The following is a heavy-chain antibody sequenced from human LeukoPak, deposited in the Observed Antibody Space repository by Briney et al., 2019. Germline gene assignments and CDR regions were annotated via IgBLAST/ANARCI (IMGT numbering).Heavy chain of an antibody. J-gene: IGHJ4*02. D-gene: IGHD1-14*01. V-gene: IGHV3-30*18. CDR2: ISYDGINK. CDR3: AKDTRDDHHSDY. CDR1: GFTFSAYG. Sequence: QPRGSLRLSCAVSGFTFSAYGMHWVRQAPGKRLEWVAIISYDGINKYYPDSVKGRFTISRDNSKNTLYLQMNSLRAEDTAVYYCAKDTRDDHHSDYWGQGTLVTVSS.